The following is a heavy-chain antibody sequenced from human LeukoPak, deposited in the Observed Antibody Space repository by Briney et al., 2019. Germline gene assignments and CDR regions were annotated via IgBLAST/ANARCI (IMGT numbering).Heavy chain of an antibody. D-gene: IGHD3-3*01. V-gene: IGHV1-2*02. CDR1: GYTFTGYY. CDR3: ARAGYDFSSDS. J-gene: IGHJ4*02. Sequence: ASVEVSCKTSGYTFTGYYLHWVRQAPGQGLEWMGWINPNSGGTNSAQKFQGRVTMTRDTSISTAYMELSRLSSDDTAFYYCARAGYDFSSDSWGQGALVTVSS. CDR2: INPNSGGT.